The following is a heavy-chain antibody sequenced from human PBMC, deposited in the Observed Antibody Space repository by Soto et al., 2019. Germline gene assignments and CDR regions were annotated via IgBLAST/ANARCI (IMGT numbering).Heavy chain of an antibody. J-gene: IGHJ5*02. CDR2: ISGSGGST. CDR1: VFTFSSYA. Sequence: PWWSLRLSCSASVFTFSSYAMSWFRQAPGKGLEWVSAISGSGGSTYYADSVKGRFTISRDNSKNTLYLQMNSLRAEDTAVYYCAKDLDYDFWSDLLNWFDPWGQRTLVTVSS. V-gene: IGHV3-23*01. D-gene: IGHD3-3*01. CDR3: AKDLDYDFWSDLLNWFDP.